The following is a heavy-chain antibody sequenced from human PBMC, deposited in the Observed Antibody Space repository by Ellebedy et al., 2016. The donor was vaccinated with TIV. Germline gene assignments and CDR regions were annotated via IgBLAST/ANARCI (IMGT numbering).Heavy chain of an antibody. CDR3: AKGLRYSGSYYFDY. CDR1: GFTFSSYA. D-gene: IGHD1-26*01. CDR2: ISYDGSNK. Sequence: GESLKISXAASGFTFSSYAMHWVRQAPGKGLEWVAVISYDGSNKYYADSVKGRFTISRDNSKNTLYLQMNSLRAEDTAVYYCAKGLRYSGSYYFDYWGQGTLVTVSS. J-gene: IGHJ4*02. V-gene: IGHV3-30*04.